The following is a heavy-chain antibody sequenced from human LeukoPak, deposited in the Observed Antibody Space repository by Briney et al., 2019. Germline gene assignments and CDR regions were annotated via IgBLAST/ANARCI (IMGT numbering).Heavy chain of an antibody. Sequence: PSETLSLTCTVSGGSISSSLYSWGWIRQPPGKGLEWIGSIFYSGITYYNPSLQSRVTISVDTSKSQFSLHLSSVTAADTALYYCARIIVVTSTDYFDSWGQGTLVTVSS. V-gene: IGHV4-39*01. D-gene: IGHD2/OR15-2a*01. J-gene: IGHJ4*02. CDR2: IFYSGIT. CDR3: ARIIVVTSTDYFDS. CDR1: GGSISSSLYS.